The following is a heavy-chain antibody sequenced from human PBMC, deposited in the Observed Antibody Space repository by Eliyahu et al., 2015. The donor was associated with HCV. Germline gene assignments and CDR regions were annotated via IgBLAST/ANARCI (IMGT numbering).Heavy chain of an antibody. CDR3: ARGTYGDSPYYYAMDV. CDR1: GFALSNYA. CDR2: ISDNSGST. J-gene: IGHJ6*02. Sequence: EVQVLESGGGLVQPGGSLRLSCAASGFALSNYAMNWVRQAPGEGLEWVSGISDNSGSTYSADPVRGRFTISRDNSKNTLYLQMNSLRAEDTAVYHCARGTYGDSPYYYAMDVWGQGTTVTVS. D-gene: IGHD4-17*01. V-gene: IGHV3-23*01.